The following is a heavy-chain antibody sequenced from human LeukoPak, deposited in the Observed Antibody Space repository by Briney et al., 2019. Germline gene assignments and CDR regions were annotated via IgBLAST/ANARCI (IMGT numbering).Heavy chain of an antibody. D-gene: IGHD2-2*01. J-gene: IGHJ4*02. CDR2: VYYSGST. CDR3: ARLLVVEGFDF. V-gene: IGHV4-39*01. Sequence: PSETLSLTCTVSGGSISSSSYYWGWIRQPPGKGLEWIGSVYYSGSTYYNPSLKSRVTISIDTSKNQFSQKVSSVTATDTAVYYCARLLVVEGFDFWGQGTLVTVSS. CDR1: GGSISSSSYY.